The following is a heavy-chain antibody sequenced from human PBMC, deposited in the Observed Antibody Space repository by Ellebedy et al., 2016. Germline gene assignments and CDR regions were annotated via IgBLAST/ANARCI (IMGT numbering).Heavy chain of an antibody. CDR1: GFTFSSYA. V-gene: IGHV3-23*01. J-gene: IGHJ6*03. CDR3: ARWVRDCSSTSCILLGYYYYMDV. Sequence: GGSLRLSXAASGFTFSSYAMSWVRQAPGKGLEWVSAISGSGGSTYYADSVKGRFTISRDNSKNTLYLQMNSLRAEDTAVYYCARWVRDCSSTSCILLGYYYYMDVWGKGTTVTVSS. CDR2: ISGSGGST. D-gene: IGHD2-2*01.